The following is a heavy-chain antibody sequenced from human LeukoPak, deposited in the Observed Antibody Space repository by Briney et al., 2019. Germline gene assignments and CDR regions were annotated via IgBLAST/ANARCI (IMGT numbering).Heavy chain of an antibody. CDR2: FNHGGNT. CDR1: DDSAYSSGFY. J-gene: IGHJ4*02. CDR3: ATDRDLRWFYF. V-gene: IGHV4-39*07. Sequence: SEALSLTCTVSDDSAYSSGFYWGWIRQPPGKGLEWIGSFNHGGNTYYNPSLKSRVTISGDTYKKQFSLKLSSVTAADTAVYYCATDRDLRWFYFWGQGTLVTVSS. D-gene: IGHD2-21*01.